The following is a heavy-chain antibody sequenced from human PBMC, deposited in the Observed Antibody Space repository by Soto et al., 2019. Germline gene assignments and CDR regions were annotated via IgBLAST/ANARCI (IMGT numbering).Heavy chain of an antibody. V-gene: IGHV3-33*01. CDR3: ARGGTGELSYYFDY. CDR1: GFTFSSYS. Sequence: QVQLVESGGGVVQPGRSLRLSCAASGFTFSSYSMHWVRQAPGKGLEWVAVIWYDGSNKYYADSVKGRFTISRDNSKNTLYLQMNSLRAEDTAMYYCARGGTGELSYYFDYWGQGTLVTVSS. J-gene: IGHJ4*02. D-gene: IGHD3-16*02. CDR2: IWYDGSNK.